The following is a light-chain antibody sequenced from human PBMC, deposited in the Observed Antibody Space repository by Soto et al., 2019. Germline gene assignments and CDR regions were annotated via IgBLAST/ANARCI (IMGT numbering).Light chain of an antibody. V-gene: IGLV2-14*01. CDR3: SSYTIRYTWV. Sequence: QSALTQPASVSGSPGQSITISCTGTSSDVGGYKYVSWYQQHPGKAPKLMIYEVSNRPSGVSDRFSGSKSGNTASLTISGLQAEDEADYYCSSYTIRYTWVLGGGTKVTVL. J-gene: IGLJ3*02. CDR2: EVS. CDR1: SSDVGGYKY.